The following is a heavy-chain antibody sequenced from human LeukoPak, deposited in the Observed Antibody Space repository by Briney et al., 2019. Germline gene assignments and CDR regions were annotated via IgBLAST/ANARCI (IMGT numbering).Heavy chain of an antibody. Sequence: GASVKVSCKASGYTFTSYDINWVRQATGQGLEWMGWMNPNSGNTGYAQKFQGRVTVTRNTSISTAYMELSSLRSEDTAVYYCARNGGRSGWYKPKRKYFQHWGQGTLVTVSS. CDR2: MNPNSGNT. J-gene: IGHJ1*01. V-gene: IGHV1-8*01. CDR1: GYTFTSYD. CDR3: ARNGGRSGWYKPKRKYFQH. D-gene: IGHD6-19*01.